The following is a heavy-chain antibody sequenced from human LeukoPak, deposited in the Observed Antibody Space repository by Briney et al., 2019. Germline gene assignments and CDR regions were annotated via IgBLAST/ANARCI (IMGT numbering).Heavy chain of an antibody. J-gene: IGHJ4*02. CDR2: ISGSGGST. Sequence: GGSLRLSCAASGFTFSRDVMSWVRQAPGKGLEWVSAISGSGGSTYYADSVKGRFTISRDNSKNTLYLQMNSRRAEDTAVYYCAKEHCSGGSCYPAYFDYWGQGTLVTVSS. D-gene: IGHD2-15*01. V-gene: IGHV3-23*01. CDR1: GFTFSRDV. CDR3: AKEHCSGGSCYPAYFDY.